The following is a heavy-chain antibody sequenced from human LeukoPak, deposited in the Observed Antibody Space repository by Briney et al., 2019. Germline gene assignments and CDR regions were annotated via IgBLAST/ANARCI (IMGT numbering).Heavy chain of an antibody. CDR3: ARDLDDSSGYYYFQH. Sequence: TGGSLRLSCAASGFTFSSYSMNWVRQAPGKGLEWVSSISSSSSYIYYADSVKGRFTISRDNAKNSLYLQMNSLRAEDTAVYYCARDLDDSSGYYYFQHWGQGTLVTVSS. CDR2: ISSSSSYI. J-gene: IGHJ1*01. V-gene: IGHV3-21*01. CDR1: GFTFSSYS. D-gene: IGHD3-22*01.